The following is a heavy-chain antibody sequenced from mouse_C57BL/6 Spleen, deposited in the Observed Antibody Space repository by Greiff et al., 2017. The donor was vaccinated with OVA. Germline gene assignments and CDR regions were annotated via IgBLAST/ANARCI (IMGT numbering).Heavy chain of an antibody. CDR2: IYPGDGDT. CDR1: GYAFSSSW. Sequence: VQLQQSGPELVKPGASVKISCKASGYAFSSSWMNWVKQRPGQGLEWIGRIYPGDGDTHYNGKFKGKATLTADKSSSTAYMQLSSLTSEDSVVVCCFNWDRGDWGEGTHHTDSS. V-gene: IGHV1-82*01. D-gene: IGHD4-1*01. CDR3: FNWDRGD. J-gene: IGHJ2*01.